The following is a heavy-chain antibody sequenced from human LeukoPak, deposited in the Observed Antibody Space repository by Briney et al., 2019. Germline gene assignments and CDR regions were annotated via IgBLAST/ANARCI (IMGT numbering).Heavy chain of an antibody. Sequence: PGGSLRLSCAASGFTFSSYGMHWVRQAPGKGLEWVSFIRYDGSNEYYADSVRGRFTISRDNSKNTLYLQMNSLRAEDTAVYYCAKGGYSSTDYYYYMDVWGKGTTVTVSS. D-gene: IGHD6-13*01. V-gene: IGHV3-30*02. CDR1: GFTFSSYG. J-gene: IGHJ6*03. CDR2: IRYDGSNE. CDR3: AKGGYSSTDYYYYMDV.